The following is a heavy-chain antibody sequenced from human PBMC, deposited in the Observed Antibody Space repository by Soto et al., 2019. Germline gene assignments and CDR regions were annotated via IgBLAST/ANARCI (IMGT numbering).Heavy chain of an antibody. CDR3: ATTDQGYCSSTSCYTFDY. J-gene: IGHJ4*02. Sequence: SETLSLTCAVSGGSISSGGFSWSWIRQSPGKGLELIGYIYYSGNSYYNPSLKSRVTISVDTSKNQFSLKLSSVTAADTAVYYCATTDQGYCSSTSCYTFDYWGQGTLVTVSS. D-gene: IGHD2-2*02. V-gene: IGHV4-30-2*05. CDR1: GGSISSGGFS. CDR2: IYYSGNS.